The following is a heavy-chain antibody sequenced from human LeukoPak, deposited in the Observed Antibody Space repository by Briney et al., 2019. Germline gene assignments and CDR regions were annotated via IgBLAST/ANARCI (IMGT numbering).Heavy chain of an antibody. CDR3: ARSFKKGIQWLVWEWFDP. CDR2: INPNSGGT. J-gene: IGHJ5*02. D-gene: IGHD6-19*01. CDR1: GYTFTGYY. Sequence: RASVKVSCKASGYTFTGYYMHWVRQAPGQGLEWMGWINPNSGGTNYAQKFQGRVTMTRDTSISTAYMELSRLRSDDTAVYYCARSFKKGIQWLVWEWFDPWGQGTLVTVSS. V-gene: IGHV1-2*02.